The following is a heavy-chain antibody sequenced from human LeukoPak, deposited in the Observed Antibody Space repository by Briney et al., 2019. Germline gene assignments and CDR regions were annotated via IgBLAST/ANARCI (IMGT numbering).Heavy chain of an antibody. Sequence: GASVKVSCKASGGTFSSYAISWVRQAPGQGLEWMGGIIPIFGTANYAQKFQGRVTMTTDESTSTAYMELSSLRSEDTAVYYCARSETIFGVVIPRWTFDIWGQGTMVTVSS. CDR3: ARSETIFGVVIPRWTFDI. CDR2: IIPIFGTA. J-gene: IGHJ3*02. V-gene: IGHV1-69*05. D-gene: IGHD3-3*01. CDR1: GGTFSSYA.